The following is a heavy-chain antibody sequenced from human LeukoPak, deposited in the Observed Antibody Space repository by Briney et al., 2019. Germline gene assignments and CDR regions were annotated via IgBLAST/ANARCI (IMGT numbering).Heavy chain of an antibody. D-gene: IGHD6-19*01. CDR2: INAGNGNT. J-gene: IGHJ5*02. Sequence: ASVKVSCKASGYTFTSYAMHWVRQAPGQRLEWMGWINAGNGNTKYSQEFQGRVTITRDTSASTAYMELSSLRSEDMAVYYCARGWGYSSGWYGFDPWGQGTLVTVSS. CDR3: ARGWGYSSGWYGFDP. CDR1: GYTFTSYA. V-gene: IGHV1-3*03.